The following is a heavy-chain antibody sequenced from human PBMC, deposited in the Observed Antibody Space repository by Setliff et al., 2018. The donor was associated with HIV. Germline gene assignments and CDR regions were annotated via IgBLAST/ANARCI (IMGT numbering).Heavy chain of an antibody. CDR1: GGSFSGYY. J-gene: IGHJ4*02. CDR3: ARGPGTTLDY. V-gene: IGHV4-34*01. CDR2: INHSGST. Sequence: SETLSLTCAVYGGSFSGYYWSWIRQPPGKGLEWIGEINHSGSTNYNPSLKSRVTISVDTSKNQFSLKLSPVTAADTAVYYCARGPGTTLDYWGQGTLVTVSS. D-gene: IGHD1-7*01.